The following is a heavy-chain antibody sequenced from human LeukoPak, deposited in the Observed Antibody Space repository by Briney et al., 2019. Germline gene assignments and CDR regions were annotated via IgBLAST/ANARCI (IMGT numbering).Heavy chain of an antibody. Sequence: GGSLRLSCAASGFTFSSYGMHWVRQAPGKGLEWVAFIRHDGSNKYYADSVKGRFTISRDNSKNTLYLQMNSLRAEDTAVYYCAKGPWIQLWLDYWGQGTLVTVSS. CDR1: GFTFSSYG. D-gene: IGHD5-18*01. CDR3: AKGPWIQLWLDY. J-gene: IGHJ4*02. CDR2: IRHDGSNK. V-gene: IGHV3-30*02.